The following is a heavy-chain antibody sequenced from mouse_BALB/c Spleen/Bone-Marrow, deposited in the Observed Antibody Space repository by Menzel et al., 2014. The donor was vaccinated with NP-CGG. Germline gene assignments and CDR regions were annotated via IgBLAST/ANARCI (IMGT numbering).Heavy chain of an antibody. J-gene: IGHJ3*01. CDR2: INPGNGGT. CDR3: ARGYPY. Sequence: QVQLQQSGAELVKPGASVKLSCKTSGYTFTNYYIYWVKQRPGQGLEWIGEINPGNGGTNFNERFKSKATLTVDKSSTTAYILLTSLTSEDSAVYYCARGYPYWGQGTLVTVSA. CDR1: GYTFTNYY. V-gene: IGHV1S81*02.